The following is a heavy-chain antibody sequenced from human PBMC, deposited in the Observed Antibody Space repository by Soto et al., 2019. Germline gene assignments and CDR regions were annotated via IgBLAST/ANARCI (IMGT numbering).Heavy chain of an antibody. CDR3: ARRLECTNGVCYTFDY. CDR1: GGSISSSSYY. J-gene: IGHJ4*02. CDR2: IYYSGST. Sequence: LSLTCTVSGGSISSSSYYWGWIRQPPGKGLEWIGSIYYSGSTYYNPSLKSRVTISVDTSKNQFSLKLSSVTAADTAVYYCARRLECTNGVCYTFDYWGQGTLVTVSS. D-gene: IGHD2-8*01. V-gene: IGHV4-39*01.